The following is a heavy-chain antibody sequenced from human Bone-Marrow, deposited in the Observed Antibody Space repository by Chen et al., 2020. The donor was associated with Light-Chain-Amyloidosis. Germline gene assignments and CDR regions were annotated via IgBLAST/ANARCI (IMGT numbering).Heavy chain of an antibody. V-gene: IGHV4-31*03. Sequence: QVQLQESGPGLVKPSQTLSLTCTVSGGSISSGGYYWSWIRQHPGKGLEWIGYIYYSGSTYYNPSLKSRVTISVDTSKNQFSLKLSSVTAADTAVYYWARDLHCSSTSCSWFDPWGQGTLVTVSS. CDR3: ARDLHCSSTSCSWFDP. D-gene: IGHD2-2*01. J-gene: IGHJ5*02. CDR1: GGSISSGGYY. CDR2: IYYSGST.